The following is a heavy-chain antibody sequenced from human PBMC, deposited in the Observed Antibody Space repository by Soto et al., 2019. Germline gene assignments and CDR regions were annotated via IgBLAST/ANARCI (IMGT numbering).Heavy chain of an antibody. J-gene: IGHJ5*02. V-gene: IGHV3-9*01. D-gene: IGHD6-25*01. CDR1: GFTFDDYA. CDR3: AKGHSDYRRTPFEFDL. CDR2: VGWNSGTG. Sequence: EVQLVESGGGLVQPGRSLGLSCAASGFTFDDYAMHWVRQAPGKGLEWVLVVGWNSGTGAYADSVNGRFTISRDNDNNSLYLQMNSLRPEDTAVYYCAKGHSDYRRTPFEFDLWDQGTLITVSS.